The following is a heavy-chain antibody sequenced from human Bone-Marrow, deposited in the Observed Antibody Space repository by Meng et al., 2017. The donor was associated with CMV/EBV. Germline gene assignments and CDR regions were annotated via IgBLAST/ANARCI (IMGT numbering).Heavy chain of an antibody. V-gene: IGHV4-34*01. CDR3: ARSGYSSSWYGL. CDR1: GFTFSSYS. CDR2: INHSGST. D-gene: IGHD6-13*01. Sequence: LRLSCAASGFTFSSYSMNWVRQAPGKGLEWIGEINHSGSTNYNPSLKSRVTISVDTSKNQFSLKLSSVTAADTAVYYCARSGYSSSWYGLRGQGTLVTVSS. J-gene: IGHJ4*02.